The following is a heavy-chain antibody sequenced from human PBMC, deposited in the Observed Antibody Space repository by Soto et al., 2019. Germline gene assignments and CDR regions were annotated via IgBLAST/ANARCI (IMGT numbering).Heavy chain of an antibody. CDR3: ARDSYSSATH. V-gene: IGHV3-74*01. CDR1: GLPFGVNW. J-gene: IGHJ4*01. D-gene: IGHD4-4*01. Sequence: EVQLVESGGGLVQPGGSLRLSCAASGLPFGVNWMHWVRQAPGKGLVWVSRIRNDGRDTTYADSVRGRFTVSRDNAKNTLYLQMNSLRAEDTAVYYCARDSYSSATHWGHGTLVTVSS. CDR2: IRNDGRDT.